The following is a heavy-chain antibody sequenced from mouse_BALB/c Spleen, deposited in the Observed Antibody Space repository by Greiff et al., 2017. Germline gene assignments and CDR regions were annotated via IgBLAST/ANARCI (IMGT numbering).Heavy chain of an antibody. Sequence: QVQLQQSGPGLVAPSQSLSITCTVSGFSLTSYGVHWVRQPPGKGLEWLGVIWAGGSTNYNSALMSRLSISKDNSKSQVFLKMNSLQTDDTAMYYCARDGPMITTGKWFAGWGQGTLVTVSA. CDR3: ARDGPMITTGKWFAG. J-gene: IGHJ3*01. CDR2: IWAGGST. CDR1: GFSLTSYG. V-gene: IGHV2-9*02. D-gene: IGHD2-4*01.